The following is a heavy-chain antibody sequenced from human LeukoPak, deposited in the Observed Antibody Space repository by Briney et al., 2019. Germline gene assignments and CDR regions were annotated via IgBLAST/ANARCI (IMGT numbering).Heavy chain of an antibody. CDR2: IIPIFGTA. CDR3: ARGPSYYYDSSGYLDY. J-gene: IGHJ4*02. Sequence: ASVKVSCKAPGGTFSSYAISWVRQAPGQGLEWMGGIIPIFGTANYAQKFQGRVTITADESTSTAYMELSSLRSEDTAVYYCARGPSYYYDSSGYLDYWGQGTLVTVSS. V-gene: IGHV1-69*13. CDR1: GGTFSSYA. D-gene: IGHD3-22*01.